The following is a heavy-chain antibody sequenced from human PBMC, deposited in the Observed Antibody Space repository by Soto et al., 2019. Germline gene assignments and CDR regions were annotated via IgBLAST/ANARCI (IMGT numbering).Heavy chain of an antibody. D-gene: IGHD5-12*01. CDR1: GFTFSSYE. CDR3: ARALMDIVPDYYYYGMDV. V-gene: IGHV3-48*03. CDR2: ISSSGSTI. J-gene: IGHJ6*02. Sequence: EVQLVASGGGLVQPGGSLRLSCAASGFTFSSYEMNWVRQAPGKGLEWVSYISSSGSTIYYADSVKGRFTISRDNAKNSLYLQMNSLRAEDTAVYYCARALMDIVPDYYYYGMDVWGQGTTVTVSS.